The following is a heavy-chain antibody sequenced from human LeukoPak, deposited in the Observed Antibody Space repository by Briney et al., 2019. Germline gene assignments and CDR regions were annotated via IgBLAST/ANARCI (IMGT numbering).Heavy chain of an antibody. CDR2: IFYSGST. V-gene: IGHV4-59*02. J-gene: IGHJ4*02. Sequence: SETLSLTCTVSGGSVSGYFWSWIRQPPGQGLEWIGYIFYSGSTNYNSSLKSRVTISVDTSKNQFSLKLTSVTAADTAVYYCAGKIRDGYIYFDYWGQGTLVTVSS. D-gene: IGHD5-24*01. CDR1: GGSVSGYF. CDR3: AGKIRDGYIYFDY.